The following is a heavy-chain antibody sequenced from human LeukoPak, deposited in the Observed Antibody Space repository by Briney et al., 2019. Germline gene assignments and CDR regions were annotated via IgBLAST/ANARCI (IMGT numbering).Heavy chain of an antibody. D-gene: IGHD6-13*01. V-gene: IGHV7-4-1*02. CDR2: INTNTGNP. CDR1: GYTFTSYA. Sequence: ASVKVSCKASGYTFTSYAMNWVRQAPEQGLEWMGWINTNTGNPTYAQGFTGRFVFSLDTSVSTAYLQISSLKAEDTAVYYCARDYGRSSSWSHNWFDPWGQGTLVTVSS. CDR3: ARDYGRSSSWSHNWFDP. J-gene: IGHJ5*02.